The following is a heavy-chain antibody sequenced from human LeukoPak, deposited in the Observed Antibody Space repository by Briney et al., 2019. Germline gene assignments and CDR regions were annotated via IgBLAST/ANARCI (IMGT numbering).Heavy chain of an antibody. CDR2: ISGSGGST. CDR3: AKSSGSGSNGYYGMGV. Sequence: GGSLRLSCAASGFTFSSFAMSWVRQAPGKGLEWVSAISGSGGSTYYADSVKGRFTISRDNAKNLVFLQLNSLRAEDTAVYYCAKSSGSGSNGYYGMGVWGQGTTVIVSS. CDR1: GFTFSSFA. D-gene: IGHD1-26*01. J-gene: IGHJ6*02. V-gene: IGHV3-23*01.